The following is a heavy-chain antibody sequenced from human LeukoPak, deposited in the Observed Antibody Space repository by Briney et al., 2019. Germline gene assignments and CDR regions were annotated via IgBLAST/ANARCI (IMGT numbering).Heavy chain of an antibody. CDR1: RFTFNNYA. CDR2: ISGSGGST. CDR3: AKLPHIVVIPAPTGNWFDP. J-gene: IGHJ5*02. Sequence: GGSLRLSCTTSRFTFNNYAMSWVRQAPGKGLEWVSGISGSGGSTYYVDSVKGRFTISRDNSKNTLYLQMNSLRAEDTAVYYCAKLPHIVVIPAPTGNWFDPWGQGTLVTVSS. V-gene: IGHV3-23*01. D-gene: IGHD2-2*01.